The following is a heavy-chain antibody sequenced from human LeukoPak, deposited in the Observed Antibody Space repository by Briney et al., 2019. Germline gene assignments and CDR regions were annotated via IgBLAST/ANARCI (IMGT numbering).Heavy chain of an antibody. CDR2: IKSKTDGGTT. CDR1: GFTVSSNY. J-gene: IGHJ6*02. CDR3: TTVRGWYGFGMDV. Sequence: GGSLRLSCAASGFTVSSNYMSWVRQAPGKGLEWVGRIKSKTDGGTTDYAAPVKGRFTISRDDLKNTLYLQMNSLKNEDTAVYYCTTVRGWYGFGMDVWGQGTTVTVSS. V-gene: IGHV3-15*01. D-gene: IGHD6-19*01.